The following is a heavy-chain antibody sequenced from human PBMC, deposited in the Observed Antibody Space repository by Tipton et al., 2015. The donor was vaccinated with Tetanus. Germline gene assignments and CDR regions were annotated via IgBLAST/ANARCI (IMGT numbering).Heavy chain of an antibody. V-gene: IGHV4-30-4*01. D-gene: IGHD1-26*01. CDR3: ARRRGVYSGSYFDY. Sequence: TLSLTCTVSGGSISSGDYYWSWIRQPPGKGLEWIGYIYYSGSTYYNPSLKSRVTISVDTSKNQFSLKPSSVTAADTAVYYRARRRGVYSGSYFDYWGQGTLVTVSS. CDR2: IYYSGST. J-gene: IGHJ4*02. CDR1: GGSISSGDYY.